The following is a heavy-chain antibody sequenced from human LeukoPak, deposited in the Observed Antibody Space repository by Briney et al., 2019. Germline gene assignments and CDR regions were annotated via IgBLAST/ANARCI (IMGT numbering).Heavy chain of an antibody. CDR2: ISYDGSNT. CDR1: GFTFSSYV. D-gene: IGHD1-14*01. CDR3: ARAGPIDAFDI. Sequence: ARSLRLSCAASGFTFSSYVMYWFRQAPPKRLPWGAVISYDGSNTYYADSVEGRVTISIDTSKNTLYLLLNCLTAADTAVYYCARAGPIDAFDIWGQGTMVTVCS. J-gene: IGHJ3*02. V-gene: IGHV3-30*04.